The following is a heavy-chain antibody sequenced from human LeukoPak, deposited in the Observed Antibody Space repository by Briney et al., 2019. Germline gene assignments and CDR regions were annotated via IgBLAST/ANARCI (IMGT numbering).Heavy chain of an antibody. Sequence: GASVKVSCKASGDTFSSYAISWVRQAPGQGLEWMGGIIPIFGTANYAQNFQGRVTITADESTSTAYMELSSLRSEDTAVYYCTRGVGATMKGRRWFDPWGQGTLVTVSS. V-gene: IGHV1-69*13. J-gene: IGHJ5*02. CDR1: GDTFSSYA. CDR3: TRGVGATMKGRRWFDP. CDR2: IIPIFGTA. D-gene: IGHD1-26*01.